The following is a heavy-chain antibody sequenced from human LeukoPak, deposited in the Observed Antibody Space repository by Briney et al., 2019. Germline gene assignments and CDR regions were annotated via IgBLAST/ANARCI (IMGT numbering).Heavy chain of an antibody. D-gene: IGHD2-2*01. V-gene: IGHV3-74*01. CDR1: GFTFSSYW. CDR2: INSDGSST. CDR3: ARGVGYCSSTSCYWWFDP. Sequence: GGSLRLSCAASGFTFSSYWMHWVRQAPGKGLVWVSRINSDGSSTSYADSVKGRFTISRDNAKNALYLQMNSLRAEDTAVYYCARGVGYCSSTSCYWWFDPWGQGTLVTVSS. J-gene: IGHJ5*02.